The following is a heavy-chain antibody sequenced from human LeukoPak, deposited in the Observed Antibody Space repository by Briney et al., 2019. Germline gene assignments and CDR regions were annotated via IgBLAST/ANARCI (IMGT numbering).Heavy chain of an antibody. J-gene: IGHJ4*02. Sequence: SVKVSCKASGGTFSSYAISWVRQAPGQGLEWMGRIIPILGIANYAQKFQGRVTITADKSTSTAYMELSSLRSEDTAVYYCARVPTRISAGPXPSDYWGQGTLVTVSS. CDR1: GGTFSSYA. CDR3: ARVPTRISAGPXPSDY. V-gene: IGHV1-69*04. CDR2: IIPILGIA. D-gene: IGHD6-13*01.